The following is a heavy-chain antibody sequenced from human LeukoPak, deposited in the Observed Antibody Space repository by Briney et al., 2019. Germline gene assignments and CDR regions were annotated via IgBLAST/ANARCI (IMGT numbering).Heavy chain of an antibody. CDR2: IYSDGRT. CDR3: ARDPYYYDSSGYYGEGFDY. CDR1: GFIVSNNY. Sequence: GGSLRLSCAASGFIVSNNYMTWVRHAPGKGPEWTSVIYSDGRTFYADSVKGRFTISRDNAKNSLYLQMNSLRAEDTAVYYCARDPYYYDSSGYYGEGFDYWGQGTLVTVSS. J-gene: IGHJ4*02. D-gene: IGHD3-22*01. V-gene: IGHV3-53*01.